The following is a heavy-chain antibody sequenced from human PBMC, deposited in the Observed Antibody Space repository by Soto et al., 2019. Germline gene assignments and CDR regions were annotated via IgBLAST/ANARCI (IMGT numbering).Heavy chain of an antibody. D-gene: IGHD5-18*01. CDR2: INHSGST. V-gene: IGHV4-34*01. CDR1: GGSFSGYY. J-gene: IGHJ6*02. Sequence: SETLSLTCAVYGGSFSGYYWSWIRQPPGKGLEWIGEINHSGSTNYSPSLKSRVTISVDTSKNQFSLKLSSVTAADTAVYYCARGRGYSYGYYRTEYYYYGMDVWGQGTTVTVSS. CDR3: ARGRGYSYGYYRTEYYYYGMDV.